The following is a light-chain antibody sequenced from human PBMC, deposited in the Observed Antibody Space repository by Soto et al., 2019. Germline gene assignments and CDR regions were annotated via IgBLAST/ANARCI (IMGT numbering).Light chain of an antibody. Sequence: EIMMTQSPATLSVSPGERATLSCRASQSVRNNLAWYQQKPGQAPRLLIYYASTRATGVPARFSGSGSGTEFTLTISSLQSEDLALYYCQQYNNWSPITFGQGTRLEIK. CDR3: QQYNNWSPIT. V-gene: IGKV3-15*01. CDR1: QSVRNN. J-gene: IGKJ5*01. CDR2: YAS.